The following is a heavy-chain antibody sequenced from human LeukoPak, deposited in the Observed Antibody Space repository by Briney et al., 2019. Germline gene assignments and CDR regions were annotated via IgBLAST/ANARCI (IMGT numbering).Heavy chain of an antibody. V-gene: IGHV3-30*02. CDR2: IRYDGSNK. CDR3: AKAGGREPDY. CDR1: GFTFSSYG. J-gene: IGHJ4*02. D-gene: IGHD1-26*01. Sequence: GGSLRLSCAASGFTFSSYGMHWVRQAPGKGLEWVAFIRYDGSNKYYADSMKGRFTISRDNSKNTLYLQTNSLRAEDTAVYYCAKAGGREPDYWGQGTLVTVSS.